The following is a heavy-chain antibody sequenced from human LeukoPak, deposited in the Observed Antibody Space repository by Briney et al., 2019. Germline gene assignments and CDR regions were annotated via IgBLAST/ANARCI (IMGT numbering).Heavy chain of an antibody. J-gene: IGHJ5*02. D-gene: IGHD1-26*01. V-gene: IGHV3-11*04. Sequence: GGSLRLSCAAAGFSFSDYYMSWIRVAPGKGLECISYISGGGSAVYCADSVKGRFTISRDNAKNPLYLEMNSLTVEDTGVYYCARWERALDTWGQGTLVTVSS. CDR2: ISGGGSAV. CDR3: ARWERALDT. CDR1: GFSFSDYY.